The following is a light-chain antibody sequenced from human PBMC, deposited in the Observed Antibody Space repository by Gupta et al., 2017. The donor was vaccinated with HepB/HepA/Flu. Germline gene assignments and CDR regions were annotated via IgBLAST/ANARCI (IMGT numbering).Light chain of an antibody. J-gene: IGKJ1*01. CDR3: QQYGSSLWT. V-gene: IGKV3-20*01. CDR2: GAS. CDR1: QSVSSSY. Sequence: ETVLTQSPGTLSSSPGERATLSCRASQSVSSSYLAWYQQKPGQAPRLLIYGASSRATGIPDRFSGSGSGTDFTLTISRLEPEDFAVYYCQQYGSSLWTFGQGTKVEIK.